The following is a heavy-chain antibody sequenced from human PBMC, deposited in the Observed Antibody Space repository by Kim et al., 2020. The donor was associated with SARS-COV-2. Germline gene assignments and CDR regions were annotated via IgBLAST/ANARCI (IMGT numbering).Heavy chain of an antibody. CDR1: GFTFDDYA. CDR3: AKGGRCSGGSCYNYYYYGMDV. D-gene: IGHD2-15*01. V-gene: IGHV3-9*01. CDR2: ISWNSGSI. Sequence: GGSLRLSCVASGFTFDDYAMHWVRQAPGKGLEWVSGISWNSGSIGYADSVKGRFTISRDNAKNSLYLQMNSLRAEDTALYYCAKGGRCSGGSCYNYYYYGMDVWGQGTTVTVSS. J-gene: IGHJ6*02.